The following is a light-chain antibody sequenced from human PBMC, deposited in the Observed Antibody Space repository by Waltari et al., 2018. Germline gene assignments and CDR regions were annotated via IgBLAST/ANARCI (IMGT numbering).Light chain of an antibody. CDR2: ASS. CDR1: QNIGHY. CDR3: QHHFRLPAT. J-gene: IGKJ1*01. V-gene: IGKV3-20*01. Sequence: IVLTQSPGTLSLSPGGRATLSCRASQNIGHYLAWYQQKPGQAPGLLIYASSTRAAGIPDRFSGSGSGADFSLTITRLEPDDFAVYYCQHHFRLPATFGQGTKV.